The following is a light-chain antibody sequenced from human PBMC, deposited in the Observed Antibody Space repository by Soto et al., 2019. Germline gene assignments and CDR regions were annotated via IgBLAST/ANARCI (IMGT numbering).Light chain of an antibody. J-gene: IGKJ1*01. V-gene: IGKV3-15*01. Sequence: EIVLTQSPATLSLSPGERATLSCRASQSVRSNLAWYQQKPGQSPRLLIYGASTRATGIPARFSGSGSGTQFTLTISSLQSEDFAVYYCQQYNNWPPAWTFGQGTKVDI. CDR3: QQYNNWPPAWT. CDR1: QSVRSN. CDR2: GAS.